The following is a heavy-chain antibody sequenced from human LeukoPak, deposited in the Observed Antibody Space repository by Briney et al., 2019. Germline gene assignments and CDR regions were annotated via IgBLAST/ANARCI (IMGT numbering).Heavy chain of an antibody. CDR1: GFTFSSYG. J-gene: IGHJ4*02. CDR2: ISGSGGST. Sequence: YPGGTLRLSCAASGFTFSSYGMSWVRQAPGKGLEWVSAISGSGGSTYYADSVKGRFTISRDNSKNTLYLQMNSLRAEDTAVYYCARGGEGYSYGYHLGYWGQGTLVTVSS. CDR3: ARGGEGYSYGYHLGY. D-gene: IGHD5-18*01. V-gene: IGHV3-23*01.